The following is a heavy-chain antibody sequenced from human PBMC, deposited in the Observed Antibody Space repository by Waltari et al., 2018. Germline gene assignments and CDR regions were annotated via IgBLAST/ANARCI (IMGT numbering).Heavy chain of an antibody. CDR2: INPNGGDT. D-gene: IGHD6-19*01. Sequence: QVQLVQSGAEVKKPGASVKVSCKSSGYTFTSHWMHWVRPAPGQGPEWMGVINPNGGDTMYAQQKFQGRLTMTRDTSTSTDYMELSSLRSEDTAIYYCARDNSYTRERSGWWFDPWGPGTLVTVSS. CDR1: GYTFTSHW. CDR3: ARDNSYTRERSGWWFDP. J-gene: IGHJ5*02. V-gene: IGHV1-46*01.